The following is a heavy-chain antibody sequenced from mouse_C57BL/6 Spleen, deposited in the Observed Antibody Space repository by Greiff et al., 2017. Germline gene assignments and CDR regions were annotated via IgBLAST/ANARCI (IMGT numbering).Heavy chain of an antibody. D-gene: IGHD1-2*01. CDR2: IDPSDSYT. CDR3: ARFPPVRPETPWFAY. J-gene: IGHJ3*01. CDR1: GYTFTSYW. V-gene: IGHV1-50*01. Sequence: QVQLQQPGAELVKPGASVKLSCKASGYTFTSYWMQWVKQRPGQGLEWIGEIDPSDSYTNYNQKFKGKVTLTVDTSSSTANMQLSSQTSEDSAVYYCARFPPVRPETPWFAYWGQGTLVTVSA.